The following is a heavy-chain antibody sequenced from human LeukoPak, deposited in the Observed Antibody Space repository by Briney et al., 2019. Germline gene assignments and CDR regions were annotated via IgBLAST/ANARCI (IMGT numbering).Heavy chain of an antibody. CDR3: ARDNCSSTSCYKGWFDP. D-gene: IGHD2-2*02. Sequence: SETLSLTCTVSGGSISSYYWSWIRQPAGKGLEWIGRIYTSGSTNYNPSLKSRVTMSVDTSKNQFPLKLSSVTAADTAVYYCARDNCSSTSCYKGWFDPWGQGTLVTVSS. J-gene: IGHJ5*02. CDR2: IYTSGST. V-gene: IGHV4-4*07. CDR1: GGSISSYY.